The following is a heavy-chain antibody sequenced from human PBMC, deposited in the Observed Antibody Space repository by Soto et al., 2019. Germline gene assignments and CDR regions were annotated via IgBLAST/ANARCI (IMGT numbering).Heavy chain of an antibody. V-gene: IGHV3-30-3*01. D-gene: IGHD1-26*01. J-gene: IGHJ5*02. CDR3: ARDLRRSRNWFDP. CDR2: ISYDGSNK. Sequence: SLRLSCAASGFTFSSYAMHWVRQAPGKGLEWVAVISYDGSNKYYADSVKGRFTISRDNSKNTLYLQMNSLRAEDTAVYYCARDLRRSRNWFDPWGQGTLVTVSS. CDR1: GFTFSSYA.